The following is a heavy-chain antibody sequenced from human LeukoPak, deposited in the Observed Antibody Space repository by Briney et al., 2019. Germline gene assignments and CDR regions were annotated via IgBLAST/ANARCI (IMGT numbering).Heavy chain of an antibody. CDR1: GYTFTGYY. J-gene: IGHJ4*02. V-gene: IGHV1-2*04. Sequence: ASVKVSCKASGYTFTGYYMHWVRQAPGQGLEWMGWINPNSGGTNYAQKFQGWVTMTRDTSISTAYMELSRLRSDDTAVYYCARGQGPTGTTFSDYWGQGTLVTVSS. CDR2: INPNSGGT. D-gene: IGHD1-7*01. CDR3: ARGQGPTGTTFSDY.